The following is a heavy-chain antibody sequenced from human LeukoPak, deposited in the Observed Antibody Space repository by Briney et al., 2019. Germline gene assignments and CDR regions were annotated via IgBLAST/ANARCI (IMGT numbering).Heavy chain of an antibody. D-gene: IGHD3-3*01. J-gene: IGHJ4*02. V-gene: IGHV3-23*01. CDR2: ISGSGGGI. Sequence: GGSLRLSCAASGFIFTTYAMSWVRQAPGKGLEWVSGISGSGGGIYYADSVKGRFIISRDNSKNTLYLQMNSLRAEDTAVYYCAKDRSGNWGHYDFWSGYYGIDYWGQGTLVTVSS. CDR1: GFIFTTYA. CDR3: AKDRSGNWGHYDFWSGYYGIDY.